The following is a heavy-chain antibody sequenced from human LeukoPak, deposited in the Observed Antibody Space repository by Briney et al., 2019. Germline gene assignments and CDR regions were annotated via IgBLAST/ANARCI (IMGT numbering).Heavy chain of an antibody. CDR3: AAGGGYSNSFDY. CDR1: GGSFSGYY. V-gene: IGHV4-34*01. Sequence: SETLSLTCAVYGGSFSGYYWSWIRQPPGKGLEWIGEINHSGSTNYNPSLKSRVTISVDTSKNQFSLKLSSVTAADTAVYYCAAGGGYSNSFDYWGQGTLVTVSS. J-gene: IGHJ4*02. D-gene: IGHD4-11*01. CDR2: INHSGST.